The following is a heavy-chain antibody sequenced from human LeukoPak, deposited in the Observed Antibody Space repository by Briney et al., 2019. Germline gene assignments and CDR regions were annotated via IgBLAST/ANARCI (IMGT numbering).Heavy chain of an antibody. D-gene: IGHD6-13*01. Sequence: SETLSLTCTVSGGSISSSSYYWGWIRQPPGKGLEWIESIYYSGSTYYNPSLKSRVTISVDTSKNQFSLKLSSVTAADTAVYYCARGQQLVNGFDYWGQGTLVTVSS. J-gene: IGHJ4*02. CDR3: ARGQQLVNGFDY. V-gene: IGHV4-39*01. CDR1: GGSISSSSYY. CDR2: IYYSGST.